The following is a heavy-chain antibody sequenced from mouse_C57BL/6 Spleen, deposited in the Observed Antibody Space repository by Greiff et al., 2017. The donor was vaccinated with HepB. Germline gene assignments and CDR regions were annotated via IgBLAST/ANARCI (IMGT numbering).Heavy chain of an antibody. CDR3: ARMGSKPPWFAY. CDR2: IDPSDSYT. CDR1: GYTFTSYW. V-gene: IGHV1-50*01. J-gene: IGHJ3*01. D-gene: IGHD2-5*01. Sequence: VKLQQPGAELVKPGASVKLSCKASGYTFTSYWMQWVKQRPGQGLEWIGEIDPSDSYTNYNQKFKGKATLTVDTSSSTAYMQLSSLTSEDSAVYYCARMGSKPPWFAYWGQGTLVTVSA.